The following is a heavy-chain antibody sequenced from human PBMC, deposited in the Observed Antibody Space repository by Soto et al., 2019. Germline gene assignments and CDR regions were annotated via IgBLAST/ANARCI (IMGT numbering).Heavy chain of an antibody. V-gene: IGHV5-51*01. CDR3: ARRGLSEQWLVRGEFDY. CDR1: GYSFTSYW. J-gene: IGHJ4*02. CDR2: IHPGDSDT. Sequence: PGESLKISCKGSGYSFTSYWIGWVRPMPGKGMEWVGIIHPGDSDTKYSPSFQGQVTISADKSISTAYLQWSSLKASDTAMYDCARRGLSEQWLVRGEFDYWGQGTLVTVSS. D-gene: IGHD6-19*01.